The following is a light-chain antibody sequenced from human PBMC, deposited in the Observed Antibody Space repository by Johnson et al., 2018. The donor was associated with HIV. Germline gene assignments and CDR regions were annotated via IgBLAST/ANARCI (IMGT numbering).Light chain of an antibody. CDR2: DNN. CDR3: GTWDSSLSSPGYV. V-gene: IGLV1-51*01. Sequence: QSVLTQPPSVSAAPGQKVTISCSGSSSNIGNNYVSWYQQLPGPAPKLLLYDNNKRPSGLPDRFSGSKSGTSATLGLPGLQPGHEADYYCGTWDSSLSSPGYVFGTATNVTVL. CDR1: SSNIGNNY. J-gene: IGLJ1*01.